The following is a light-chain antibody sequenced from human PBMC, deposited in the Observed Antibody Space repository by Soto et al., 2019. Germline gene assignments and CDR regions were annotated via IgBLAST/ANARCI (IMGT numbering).Light chain of an antibody. CDR2: EVS. CDR3: SLYTSENAYV. J-gene: IGLJ1*01. Sequence: QSALTQPPSVSGSPGQSVTISCTGTSTDFVSYNRVSWYQQPPGTAPKLMIYEVSKRLSGVPDRFSGSKSGNTASLTISGLQAADEADYYCSLYTSENAYVFGTGTKLTVL. CDR1: STDFVSYNR. V-gene: IGLV2-18*01.